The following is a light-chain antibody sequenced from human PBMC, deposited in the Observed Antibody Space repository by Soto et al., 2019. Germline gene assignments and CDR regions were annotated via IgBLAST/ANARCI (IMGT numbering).Light chain of an antibody. CDR2: GAS. Sequence: EIVLTQSPGTLSFSPGERSTLSCRASQSVSTYLAWYQQQPGQAPRLLIYGASSRATGIPDRFSGSGSGTDFTLTISRLEPEDSAVYYCQQYGRTFGGGTKVDIK. J-gene: IGKJ4*01. CDR1: QSVSTY. V-gene: IGKV3-20*01. CDR3: QQYGRT.